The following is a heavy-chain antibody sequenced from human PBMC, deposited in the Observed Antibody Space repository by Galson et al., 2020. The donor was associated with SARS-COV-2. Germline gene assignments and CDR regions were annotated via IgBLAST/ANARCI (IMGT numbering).Heavy chain of an antibody. Sequence: GESLKISCAASGFTFNNYAMSWFRQVPGRGLEWVSSISGPGGTTHYAESVKGRFTISRDNSKNTLYLQMNSLTREDSAIFYCARVVGGPNVGEDAVAIWGQGTTVTVYS. V-gene: IGHV3-23*01. CDR1: GFTFNNYA. J-gene: IGHJ3*02. CDR3: ARVVGGPNVGEDAVAI. CDR2: ISGPGGTT. D-gene: IGHD2-8*01.